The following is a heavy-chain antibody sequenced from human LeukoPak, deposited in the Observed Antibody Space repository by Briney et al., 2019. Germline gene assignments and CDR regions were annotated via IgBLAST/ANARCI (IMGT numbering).Heavy chain of an antibody. CDR1: GASISSWY. J-gene: IGHJ3*02. D-gene: IGHD1-14*01. Sequence: PSETLSLTCNVTGASISSWYWSWIRQPPGKRLEWIGDIYGSGSTNYNPSLKSRVSMSADTSKNQISLNLKFVTAADTAVYYCARDWYEPPRDAFDIWGQGTMVTVSS. CDR3: ARDWYEPPRDAFDI. CDR2: IYGSGST. V-gene: IGHV4-59*01.